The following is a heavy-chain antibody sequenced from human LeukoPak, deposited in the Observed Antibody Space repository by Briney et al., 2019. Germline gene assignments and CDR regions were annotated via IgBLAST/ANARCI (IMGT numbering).Heavy chain of an antibody. V-gene: IGHV3-23*01. J-gene: IGHJ4*02. CDR2: ISGSGGST. D-gene: IGHD2-2*01. CDR3: AKDYQRYCSRTSCLRFDY. CDR1: GFTFSSYA. Sequence: GGSLRLSCAASGFTFSSYAMSWVRQAPGKGLEGVSAISGSGGSTYYADSVKGRFTISRDNSKNTLYLQMNSLRAEDTAVYYCAKDYQRYCSRTSCLRFDYWGQGTLVTVSS.